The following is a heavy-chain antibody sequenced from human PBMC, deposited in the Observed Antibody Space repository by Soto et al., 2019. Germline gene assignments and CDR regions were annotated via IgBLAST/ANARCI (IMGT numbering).Heavy chain of an antibody. V-gene: IGHV3-33*01. Sequence: QVQLVESGGGVVQPGRSLRLSCAASGFTFSSYGMHWVRQAPGKGLECVAVIWYDGSNKYYADSVKGRFTISRDNSKNTLYLQMNSLRAEDTAVYYCARDREGYCSSTSCYWLDYWGQGTLVTVSS. CDR1: GFTFSSYG. CDR2: IWYDGSNK. CDR3: ARDREGYCSSTSCYWLDY. D-gene: IGHD2-2*01. J-gene: IGHJ4*02.